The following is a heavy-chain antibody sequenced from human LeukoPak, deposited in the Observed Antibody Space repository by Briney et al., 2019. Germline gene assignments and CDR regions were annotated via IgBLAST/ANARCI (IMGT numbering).Heavy chain of an antibody. D-gene: IGHD3-22*01. CDR1: GFTFSSYG. Sequence: GGSLRLSCAASGFTFSSYGMHWVRQTPGKGLEWVAVIWYDGSNKYYADSVKGRFTISRDNSKNTLYLQMNSLRAEDTAVYYCARDYYDSSGYFFDYWGQGTLVTVSS. CDR2: IWYDGSNK. CDR3: ARDYYDSSGYFFDY. J-gene: IGHJ4*02. V-gene: IGHV3-33*01.